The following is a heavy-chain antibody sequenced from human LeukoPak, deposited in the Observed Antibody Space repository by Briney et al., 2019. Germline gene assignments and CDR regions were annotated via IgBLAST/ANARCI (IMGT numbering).Heavy chain of an antibody. CDR1: GFTFNTYT. CDR2: ISGSSGII. J-gene: IGHJ5*02. CDR3: ARERDGYNYNWFDP. V-gene: IGHV3-48*01. Sequence: GGSLRLSCAASGFTFNTYTMNWVRQAPGKGLEWVSYISGSSGIIDYADSVRGRFTISRDNAKNSLYLQMNSLRAEDTAVYYCARERDGYNYNWFDPWGQGTLVTVSS. D-gene: IGHD5-24*01.